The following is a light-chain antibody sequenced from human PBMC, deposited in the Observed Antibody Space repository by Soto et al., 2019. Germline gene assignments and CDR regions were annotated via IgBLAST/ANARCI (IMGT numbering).Light chain of an antibody. Sequence: DIQMTQSPSSLSASVGDRVTITCRASQSISSHLNWYQQKPGKAPKLLIYSVSNLQSGVPSRFSGSGSGIDFTLTISSLQPEDFATYFCHQSYRTPITFGQGTRLESK. J-gene: IGKJ5*01. CDR1: QSISSH. CDR3: HQSYRTPIT. V-gene: IGKV1-39*01. CDR2: SVS.